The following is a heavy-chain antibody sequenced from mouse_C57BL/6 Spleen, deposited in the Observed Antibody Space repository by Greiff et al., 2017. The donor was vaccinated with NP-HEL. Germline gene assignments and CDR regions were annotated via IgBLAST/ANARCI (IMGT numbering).Heavy chain of an antibody. Sequence: EVKLQESGPGLVKPSQSLSLPCSVTGYSITSGYYWNWIRQFPGNKLEWMGYISYDGSNNYNPSLKNRISITRDTSKNQFFLQLNSVTTEDTATCYCAREEAYWGQGTLVTVSA. V-gene: IGHV3-6*01. CDR1: GYSITSGYY. J-gene: IGHJ3*01. CDR2: ISYDGSN. CDR3: AREEAY.